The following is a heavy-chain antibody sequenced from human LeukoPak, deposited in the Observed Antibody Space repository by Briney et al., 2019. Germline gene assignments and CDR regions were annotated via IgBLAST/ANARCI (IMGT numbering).Heavy chain of an antibody. J-gene: IGHJ5*02. Sequence: GGSLRLSCAASGFTFDDYGMSWVRQAPGKGLEWVSGISWNSGSIGYADSVKGRFTISRDNAKNSLYLQMNSLRAEDMALYYCAKDGDSSGYSSGWFDPWGQGTLVTVSS. CDR2: ISWNSGSI. CDR1: GFTFDDYG. CDR3: AKDGDSSGYSSGWFDP. V-gene: IGHV3-9*03. D-gene: IGHD3-22*01.